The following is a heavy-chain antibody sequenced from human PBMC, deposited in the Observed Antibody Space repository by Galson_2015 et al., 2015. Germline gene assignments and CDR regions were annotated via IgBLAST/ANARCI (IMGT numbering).Heavy chain of an antibody. CDR1: GYSFTSYW. J-gene: IGHJ6*03. D-gene: IGHD6-19*01. V-gene: IGHV5-51*03. CDR2: IYPGDSDN. Sequence: SGAEVTQPGESLKISCKGSGYSFTSYWIGWVRQMPGKGLEWMGIIYPGDSDNRYSQYFQGQVTISADKSISTASLQWSSLKASDTAMYYCARLPRIGAYSSGWYGDLSYYYYYMDVWGEGTTVSVSS. CDR3: ARLPRIGAYSSGWYGDLSYYYYYMDV.